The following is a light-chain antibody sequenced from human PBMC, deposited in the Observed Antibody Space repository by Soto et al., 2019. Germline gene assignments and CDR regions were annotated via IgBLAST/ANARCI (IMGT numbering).Light chain of an antibody. CDR2: DAS. J-gene: IGKJ5*01. CDR1: QYVGSR. Sequence: EIVLTQSPATLSSSPGETATLSCRASQYVGSRLAWYQHKPGQAPRLLIYDASNRATGIPARFSGSGSGTDFTLTISSLEPEDFAVYYCQQRSNLITFGQGTRLEIK. CDR3: QQRSNLIT. V-gene: IGKV3-11*01.